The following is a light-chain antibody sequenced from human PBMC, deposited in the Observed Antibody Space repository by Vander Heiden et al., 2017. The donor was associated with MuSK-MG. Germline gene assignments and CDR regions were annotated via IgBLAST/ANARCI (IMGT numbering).Light chain of an antibody. J-gene: IGKJ1*01. CDR3: QQPDSTPWT. CDR2: AAS. Sequence: DIQMTQSPSSLSASIGDRVTITCRASQSIATYLNWYQVKPGKAPKLLIYAASGLQSGVPSRFSGSGSGTEFTLTISSLQPGDFATYYCQQPDSTPWTFGQGTKVEI. V-gene: IGKV1-39*01. CDR1: QSIATY.